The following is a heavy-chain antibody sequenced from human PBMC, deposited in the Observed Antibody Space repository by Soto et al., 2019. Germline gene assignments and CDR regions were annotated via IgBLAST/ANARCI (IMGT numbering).Heavy chain of an antibody. Sequence: GGSLRLSCAVSGFTVSYNYMNWVRQAPGKGLEWVSVIYRGGDTFYADSVKGRFTISRDNSKNTLYLQMNSLRAEDTAVYYCARGMYGSGSYYIGDSFDMWGQGTMVSVS. CDR2: IYRGGDT. J-gene: IGHJ3*02. CDR3: ARGMYGSGSYYIGDSFDM. D-gene: IGHD3-10*01. V-gene: IGHV3-53*01. CDR1: GFTVSYNY.